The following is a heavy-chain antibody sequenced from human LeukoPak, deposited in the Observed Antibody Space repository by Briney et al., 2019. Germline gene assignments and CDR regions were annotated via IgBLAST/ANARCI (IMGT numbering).Heavy chain of an antibody. D-gene: IGHD4-17*01. CDR3: ARGGGDYGSGYYYYYMDV. CDR1: GYTFTSYG. CDR2: ISAYNGNT. J-gene: IGHJ6*03. Sequence: ASVKVSCKASGYTFTSYGISWVRQAPGQGLEWMGWISAYNGNTNYAQKLQGRVTMSTDTSTSTAYMELRSLRSDDTAVYYCARGGGDYGSGYYYYYMDVWGKGTTVTISS. V-gene: IGHV1-18*01.